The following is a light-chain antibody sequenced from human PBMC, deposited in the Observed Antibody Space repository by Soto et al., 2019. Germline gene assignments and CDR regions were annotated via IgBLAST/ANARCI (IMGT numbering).Light chain of an antibody. CDR1: QSVTSN. CDR2: DTS. CDR3: QQYNKWPLT. Sequence: EIVLTQSPATLSLSPGERATLSCRASQSVTSNLAWYEQRPGQAPRLLIYDTSTRATGIPARISGSGSGTEFTLTISSLQSEDFAVYYCQQYNKWPLTFGGGTKVDIK. V-gene: IGKV3-15*01. J-gene: IGKJ4*01.